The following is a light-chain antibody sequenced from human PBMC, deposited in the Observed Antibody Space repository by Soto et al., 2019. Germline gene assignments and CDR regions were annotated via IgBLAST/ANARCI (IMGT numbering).Light chain of an antibody. CDR3: QQRYNWPPIT. J-gene: IGKJ5*01. CDR2: GAS. CDR1: QSVPSR. V-gene: IGKV3D-15*01. Sequence: EIVMTHSPATLSVSPWEYVTLSFGSSQSVPSRIAWYQQKPGQAPSLLIYGASTRATGIPARFSGSGSGTDFTLTISSLEPEDFAIYYCQQRYNWPPITFGQGTRLEIK.